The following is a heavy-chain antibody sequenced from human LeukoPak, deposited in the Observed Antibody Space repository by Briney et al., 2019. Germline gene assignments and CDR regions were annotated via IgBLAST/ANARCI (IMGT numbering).Heavy chain of an antibody. D-gene: IGHD4/OR15-4a*01. Sequence: AGGSLRLSCAASRFTFTNAWMNWVRQAPGKGLEWVGRIKSKGDGETTDYAAPVKGRFTISRDDSNNMVYLQMNSLKIEDTAVYYCAVDEPNYAPYDFDYWGQGTLVTVSS. V-gene: IGHV3-15*01. CDR2: IKSKGDGETT. CDR3: AVDEPNYAPYDFDY. CDR1: RFTFTNAW. J-gene: IGHJ4*02.